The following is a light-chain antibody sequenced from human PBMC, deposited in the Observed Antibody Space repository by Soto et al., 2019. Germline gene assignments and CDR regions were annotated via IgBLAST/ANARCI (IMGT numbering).Light chain of an antibody. CDR1: QSISSW. Sequence: DIQMTQSPSTLSASVGDRVTITCRASQSISSWLAWYQQKPGKAPKVLIYDASNLESGVPSRFSGSGSGTEFTLTISSLQHDDSATYHCQQYSSYWTFGQGTKVEIK. CDR3: QQYSSYWT. CDR2: DAS. V-gene: IGKV1-5*01. J-gene: IGKJ1*01.